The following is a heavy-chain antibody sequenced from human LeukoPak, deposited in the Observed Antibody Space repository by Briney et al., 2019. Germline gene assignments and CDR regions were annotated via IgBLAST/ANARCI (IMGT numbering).Heavy chain of an antibody. Sequence: SETLSLTCTVSGGSISSYYWSWIRQPPGKGLEWIGYIYYSGSTNYNPSLKSRVTISVDTSKNQFSLKLSSVTAADTAVYYCAGQYYDSSEDYFDYWGQGTLVTVPS. CDR2: IYYSGST. CDR3: AGQYYDSSEDYFDY. D-gene: IGHD3-22*01. CDR1: GGSISSYY. J-gene: IGHJ4*02. V-gene: IGHV4-59*01.